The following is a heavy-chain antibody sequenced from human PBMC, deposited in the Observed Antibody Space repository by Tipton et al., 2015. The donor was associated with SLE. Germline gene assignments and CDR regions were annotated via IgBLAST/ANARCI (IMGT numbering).Heavy chain of an antibody. CDR2: IFYSGST. CDR1: GFTFSDYG. Sequence: LRLSCAASGFTFSDYGMHWVRQAPGKGLEWVANIFYSGSTYYNPSLKSRVTISLGTSKNQFSLKLSSVTAADTALYYCARLTVEVADDYFDSWGQGTLVTVSS. J-gene: IGHJ4*02. V-gene: IGHV4-38-2*01. CDR3: ARLTVEVADDYFDS. D-gene: IGHD5-24*01.